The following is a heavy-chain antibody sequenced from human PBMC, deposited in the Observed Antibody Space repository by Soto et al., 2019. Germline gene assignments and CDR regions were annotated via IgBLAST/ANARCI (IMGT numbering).Heavy chain of an antibody. J-gene: IGHJ5*02. Sequence: PSQTLSLTCAISGDSVSSNSAAWNWIRQSPSRGLEWLGRTYYRSKWYKDYAVSVKSRITINPDTSKNQFSLQLNSVTPEDTAVYYCARESLIAVAGTLWFDPWGQGTLVTVSS. CDR3: ARESLIAVAGTLWFDP. D-gene: IGHD6-19*01. V-gene: IGHV6-1*01. CDR2: TYYRSKWYK. CDR1: GDSVSSNSAA.